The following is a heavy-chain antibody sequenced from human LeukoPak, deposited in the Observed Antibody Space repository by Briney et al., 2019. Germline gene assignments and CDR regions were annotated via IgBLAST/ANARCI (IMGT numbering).Heavy chain of an antibody. Sequence: GGSLRLSCAASGFTFSNYAMGWVRQAPGKGLEWVSSIGGSGGSTYYADSVKGRFTISRDNSKNTLYLQMNSLKTEDTAVYYCTTERSYGYVTHYWGQGTLVTVSS. D-gene: IGHD5-18*01. V-gene: IGHV3-23*01. CDR3: TTERSYGYVTHY. J-gene: IGHJ4*02. CDR2: IGGSGGST. CDR1: GFTFSNYA.